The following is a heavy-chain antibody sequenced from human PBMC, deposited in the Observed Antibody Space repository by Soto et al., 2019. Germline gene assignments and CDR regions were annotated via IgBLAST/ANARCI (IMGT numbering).Heavy chain of an antibody. CDR1: GGSITGAYYY. Sequence: QLQLQESGPGLVKPSETLSLTCTVSGGSITGAYYYWGWIRQSPGKGLEYIGSIHYSGRTYYNPSHPCRVSGSVAPSRSQSPRRLVSATAADPAVYYCARHGSGTYYPVDYWGQGTLVTVSS. CDR3: ARHGSGTYYPVDY. CDR2: IHYSGRT. V-gene: IGHV4-39*01. J-gene: IGHJ4*02. D-gene: IGHD3-10*01.